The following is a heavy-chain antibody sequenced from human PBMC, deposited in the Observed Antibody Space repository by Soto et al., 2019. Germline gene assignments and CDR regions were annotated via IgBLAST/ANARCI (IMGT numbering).Heavy chain of an antibody. D-gene: IGHD3-3*01. Sequence: GGSLRLSCAASGFTFSNAWMNWVRQAPGKGLEWVGRIKSKTDGGTTDYAAPVKGRFTISRDDSKNTLYLQMNSLKTEDTAVYYCTTDTTIFGERPYFDYWGQGTLVTVSS. CDR2: IKSKTDGGTT. J-gene: IGHJ4*02. CDR1: GFTFSNAW. CDR3: TTDTTIFGERPYFDY. V-gene: IGHV3-15*07.